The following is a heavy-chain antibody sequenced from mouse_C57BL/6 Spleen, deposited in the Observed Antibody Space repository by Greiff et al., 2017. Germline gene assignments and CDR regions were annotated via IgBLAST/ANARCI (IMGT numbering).Heavy chain of an antibody. CDR3: ARLDYGDAY. V-gene: IGHV1-64*01. Sequence: QVQLQQPGAELVKPGASVKLSCKASGYTFTSYWMHWVKQRPGQGLEWIGMIHPNSGSTNYNEKFKSKATLTVDKSSSTAYMQLSSLTSEDSAVYYCARLDYGDAYWGQGTLVTVSA. J-gene: IGHJ3*01. CDR2: IHPNSGST. D-gene: IGHD1-2*01. CDR1: GYTFTSYW.